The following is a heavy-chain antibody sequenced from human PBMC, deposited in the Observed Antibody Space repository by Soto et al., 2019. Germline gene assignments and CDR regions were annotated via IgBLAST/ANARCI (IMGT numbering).Heavy chain of an antibody. Sequence: SVKVSCKASGGTFSSYAISWVRQAPGQGLEWMGGIIPIFGTANYAQKFQGRVTITADESTSTAYMELSSLRSEDTAVYYCARGREEYYYYYGMDVWGQGTTVTVSS. J-gene: IGHJ6*02. CDR1: GGTFSSYA. CDR2: IIPIFGTA. V-gene: IGHV1-69*13. CDR3: ARGREEYYYYYGMDV.